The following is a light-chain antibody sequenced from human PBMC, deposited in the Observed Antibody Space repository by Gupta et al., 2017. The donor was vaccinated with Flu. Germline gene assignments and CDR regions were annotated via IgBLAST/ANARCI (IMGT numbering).Light chain of an antibody. CDR1: KFGDKF. CDR2: QDS. CDR3: QAWDSSTVI. Sequence: SPGQTASLSCSGDKFGDKFVCWYQQKPGQSPVCGIYQDSKRPSGIPERFSGANSGTKANLTISGTQPMDDSYEFCQAWDSSTVIFGGGTKLTVL. J-gene: IGLJ2*01. V-gene: IGLV3-1*01.